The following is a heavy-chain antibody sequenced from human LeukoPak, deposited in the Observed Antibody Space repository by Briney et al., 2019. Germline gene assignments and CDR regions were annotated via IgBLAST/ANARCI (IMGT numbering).Heavy chain of an antibody. J-gene: IGHJ4*02. V-gene: IGHV1-46*01. CDR3: ANLPSVRRGYSGYDIDY. CDR1: GYSFTSHY. CDR2: INPSGSST. Sequence: ASVKVSCKASGYSFTSHYMHWVRQAPGQGLEWMGLINPSGSSTLYAQKFQGRVTMTRDMSTTTDYMELSSLRAEDTAVYYCANLPSVRRGYSGYDIDYWGQGTLVTVSS. D-gene: IGHD5-12*01.